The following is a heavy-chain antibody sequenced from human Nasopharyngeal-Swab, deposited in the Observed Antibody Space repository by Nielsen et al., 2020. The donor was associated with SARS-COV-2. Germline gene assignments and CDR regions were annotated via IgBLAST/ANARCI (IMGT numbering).Heavy chain of an antibody. CDR1: GFTFDDYA. J-gene: IGHJ4*02. CDR2: ISWNSGSI. D-gene: IGHD3-22*01. V-gene: IGHV3-9*01. CDR3: ASSINYDSSGYYDY. Sequence: SLKISCAASGFTFDDYAMNWVRQAPGKGLEWVSGISWNSGSIGYADSVKGRFTISRDNAKNSLYLQMNSLRAEDTALYYCASSINYDSSGYYDYWGQGTLVTVSS.